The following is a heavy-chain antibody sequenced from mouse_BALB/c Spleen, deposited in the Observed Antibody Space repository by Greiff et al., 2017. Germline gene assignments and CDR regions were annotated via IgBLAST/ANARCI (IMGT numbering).Heavy chain of an antibody. CDR3: ARGLLRDWFAY. CDR1: GFTFSSFG. CDR2: ISSGSSTI. Sequence: EVKLVESGGGLVQPGGSRKLSCAASGFTFSSFGMHWVRQAPEKGLEWVAYISSGSSTIYYADTVKGRFTISRDNPKNTLFLQMTSLRSEDTAMYYCARGLLRDWFAYWGQGTLVTVSA. D-gene: IGHD1-1*01. V-gene: IGHV5-17*02. J-gene: IGHJ3*01.